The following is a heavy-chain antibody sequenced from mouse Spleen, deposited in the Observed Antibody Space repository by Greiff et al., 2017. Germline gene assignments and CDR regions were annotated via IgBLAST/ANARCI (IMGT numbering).Heavy chain of an antibody. V-gene: IGHV1-14*01. D-gene: IGHD1-1*01. Sequence: EVKVVESGPELVKPGASVKMSCKASGYTFTSYVMHWVKQKPGQGLEWIGYINPYNDGTKYNEKFKGKATLTSDKSSSTAYMELSSLTSEDSAVYYCARGDYYGSSVYYFDYWGQGTTLTVSS. CDR3: ARGDYYGSSVYYFDY. CDR1: GYTFTSYV. CDR2: INPYNDGT. J-gene: IGHJ2*01.